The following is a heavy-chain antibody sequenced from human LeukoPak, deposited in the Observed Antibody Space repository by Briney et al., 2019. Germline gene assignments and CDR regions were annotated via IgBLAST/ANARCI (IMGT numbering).Heavy chain of an antibody. CDR2: IIPILGIA. CDR1: GATFSSYA. J-gene: IGHJ4*02. D-gene: IGHD6-13*01. CDR3: ARDPGIAAAGTPN. Sequence: AASVKVSCKASGATFSSYAISWVRQAPGQGLEWMGRIIPILGIANYAQKFQGRVTITADKSTSTAYMELSSLRSEDTAVYYCARDPGIAAAGTPNWGQGTLVTVSS. V-gene: IGHV1-69*04.